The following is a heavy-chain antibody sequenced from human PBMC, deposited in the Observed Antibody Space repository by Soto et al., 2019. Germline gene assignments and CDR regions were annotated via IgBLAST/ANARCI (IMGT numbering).Heavy chain of an antibody. D-gene: IGHD5-12*01. Sequence: ASVKVSCKASGHTFTSYGISWVRQAPGQGLEWMGWISGYNGNTNNAQKFQGRVTMTTDTSTSTAYMELRSLRSDDTAVYYCARVHLGDGYNQLYFDYWGQGTLVTVSS. CDR3: ARVHLGDGYNQLYFDY. CDR1: GHTFTSYG. J-gene: IGHJ4*02. CDR2: ISGYNGNT. V-gene: IGHV1-18*04.